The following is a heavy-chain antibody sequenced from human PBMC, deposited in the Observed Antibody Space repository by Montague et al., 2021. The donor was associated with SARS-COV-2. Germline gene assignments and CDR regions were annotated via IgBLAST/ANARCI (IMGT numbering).Heavy chain of an antibody. V-gene: IGHV3-30*04. CDR1: RLPFNGYA. CDR3: AREGYRSGSFYIDY. Sequence: SLRLSCAASRLPFNGYAMHWVRQAPGKGLEWLTFISHDESNHRYADSVKGRFTISRDNSENTLYLQMDSLRPENTAVYYCAREGYRSGSFYIDYWGQGTLVTVSS. CDR2: ISHDESNH. D-gene: IGHD1-26*01. J-gene: IGHJ4*01.